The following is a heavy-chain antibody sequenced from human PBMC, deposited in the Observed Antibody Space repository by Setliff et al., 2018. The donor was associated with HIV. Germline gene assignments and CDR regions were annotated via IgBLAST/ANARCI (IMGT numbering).Heavy chain of an antibody. J-gene: IGHJ4*02. CDR3: AREMSGGYFDD. D-gene: IGHD3-10*01. CDR1: GDTFSNYA. Sequence: QVSCKASGDTFSNYAISWVRQAPGQGLEWMGGIIPIFGTASHAQKFQGRVTITTDESTSTAYMELSSLRFEDTAMYYCAREMSGGYFDDWGQGTLVTVSS. V-gene: IGHV1-69*05. CDR2: IIPIFGTA.